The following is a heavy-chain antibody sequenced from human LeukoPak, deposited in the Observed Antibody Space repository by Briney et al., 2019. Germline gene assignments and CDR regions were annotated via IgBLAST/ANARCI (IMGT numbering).Heavy chain of an antibody. CDR3: ARGVYCGGDCYPNSFDY. Sequence: SSETLSLTCAVYGGSFSGYYWSWIRQPPGKGLEWIGEINHSGSTNYNPSLKSRVTMSVDTSKNQFSLKLSSVTALDTAVYFCARGVYCGGDCYPNSFDYWGQGTLVTVSS. J-gene: IGHJ4*02. D-gene: IGHD2-21*02. CDR1: GGSFSGYY. CDR2: INHSGST. V-gene: IGHV4-34*01.